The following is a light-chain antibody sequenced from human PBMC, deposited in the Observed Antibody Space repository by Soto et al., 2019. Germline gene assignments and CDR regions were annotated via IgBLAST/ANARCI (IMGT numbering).Light chain of an antibody. CDR2: WAS. CDR1: QSVLYSSNNQNY. J-gene: IGKJ1*01. Sequence: DIVMTQSPESLAVSLGERATINCKSSQSVLYSSNNQNYLAWYQQKPGQPPELLFYWASTREFGVPDRFSGSGSGTDFTLTISSLQAEDVAVYYCQQYYSTPWTFGRGTKVEIK. CDR3: QQYYSTPWT. V-gene: IGKV4-1*01.